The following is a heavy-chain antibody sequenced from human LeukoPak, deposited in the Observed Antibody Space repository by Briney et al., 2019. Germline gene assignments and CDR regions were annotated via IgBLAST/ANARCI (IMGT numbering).Heavy chain of an antibody. J-gene: IGHJ4*02. Sequence: GASVKVSCKASGYTFTSYYMHWVRQAPGQGLEWMGIINPSGGSTSYAQKFQGRVTMTRDTSTSTVYMELSSLRSEDTAVYYCARDNLSWFGELLSYYFDYWGQGTLVTVSS. CDR3: ARDNLSWFGELLSYYFDY. CDR2: INPSGGST. CDR1: GYTFTSYY. V-gene: IGHV1-46*01. D-gene: IGHD3-10*01.